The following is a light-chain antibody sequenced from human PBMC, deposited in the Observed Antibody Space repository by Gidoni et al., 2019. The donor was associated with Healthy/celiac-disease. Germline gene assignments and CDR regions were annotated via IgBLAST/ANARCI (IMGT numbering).Light chain of an antibody. J-gene: IGKJ1*01. Sequence: DIVLTHPPGTLSLSPGERATLSCRASQSVSSSYLAWYQQKPGQAPRLLIYGASSRATGITDRFSGSGSGTDFTLTISRLEPEDFAVYYCQQYGSSGTFGQGTKVEIK. CDR1: QSVSSSY. V-gene: IGKV3-20*01. CDR2: GAS. CDR3: QQYGSSGT.